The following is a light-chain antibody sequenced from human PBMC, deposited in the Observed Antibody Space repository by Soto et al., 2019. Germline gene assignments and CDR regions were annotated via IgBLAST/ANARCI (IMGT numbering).Light chain of an antibody. V-gene: IGLV2-14*01. CDR1: SSDIGAYQF. J-gene: IGLJ6*01. CDR3: TSFTNSNPWV. Sequence: QSALTQPASVSGSPGQSITISCTGTSSDIGAYQFVSWFQHHPGHAPKLMLYEVSNRPSGVSDRFSGSKSDHTASLTISGLQADDEADYYCTSFTNSNPWVFVTGNKVTVL. CDR2: EVS.